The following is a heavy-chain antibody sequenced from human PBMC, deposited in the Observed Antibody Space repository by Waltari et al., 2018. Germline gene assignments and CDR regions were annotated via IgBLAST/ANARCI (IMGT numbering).Heavy chain of an antibody. CDR1: GGTFSSYA. CDR2: IIPIFGTA. J-gene: IGHJ6*02. V-gene: IGHV1-69*08. CDR3: AIKSSCVGGYYYGMDV. D-gene: IGHD2-15*01. Sequence: QVQLVQSGAEVKKPGSSVKVSCKASGGTFSSYAISWVRQAPGQGLEWMGRIIPIFGTANYAQKFQGRVTITADKSTSTAYMELSSLRSEDTAVYYCAIKSSCVGGYYYGMDVWGQGTTVTVSS.